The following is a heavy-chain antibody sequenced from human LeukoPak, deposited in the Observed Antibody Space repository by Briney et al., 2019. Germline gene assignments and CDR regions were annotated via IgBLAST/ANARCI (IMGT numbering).Heavy chain of an antibody. CDR2: VSYDGCNK. J-gene: IGHJ4*02. D-gene: IGHD4-17*01. Sequence: GGSLRLSCAASGFTFSSYGMHWVRQAPGKGLEWVAVVSYDGCNKYYADSVKGRFTISRDNSKNTLYLQMNSLRAEDTAVYYCARSGGVTTTLGYWGQGTLVTVSS. V-gene: IGHV3-30*03. CDR3: ARSGGVTTTLGY. CDR1: GFTFSSYG.